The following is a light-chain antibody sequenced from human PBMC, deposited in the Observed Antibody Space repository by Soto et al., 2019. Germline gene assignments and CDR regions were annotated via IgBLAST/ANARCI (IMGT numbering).Light chain of an antibody. J-gene: IGKJ1*01. CDR2: AAS. CDR3: QEYNSYSGT. CDR1: QSISTW. Sequence: IHTTQAPSTLSASVLYRVTITCLASQSISTWLAWYQQKPGKAPKLLIYAASSLQSGVPSRFSGSGSGTKITLTISSLQPDDFATYYCQEYNSYSGTFGQGTKVDIK. V-gene: IGKV1-5*01.